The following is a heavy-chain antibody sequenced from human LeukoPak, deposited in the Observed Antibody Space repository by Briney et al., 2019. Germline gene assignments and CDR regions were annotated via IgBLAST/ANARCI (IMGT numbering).Heavy chain of an antibody. CDR2: IKQDGSEK. CDR1: GGSFSGYY. V-gene: IGHV3-7*01. CDR3: ARVTGTYYPVDY. D-gene: IGHD1-26*01. Sequence: PSETLSLTCAVYGGSFSGYYWSWIRQPPGKGLEWVANIKQDGSEKYHVDSVKGRFTISRDNAKNSLYLQMNNLRVEDTAIYYCARVTGTYYPVDYWGQGTLVTVSS. J-gene: IGHJ4*02.